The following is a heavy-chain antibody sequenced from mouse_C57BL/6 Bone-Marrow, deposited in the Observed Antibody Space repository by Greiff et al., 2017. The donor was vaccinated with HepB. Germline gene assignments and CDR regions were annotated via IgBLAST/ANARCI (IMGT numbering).Heavy chain of an antibody. CDR3: TRPGSSLWFAY. Sequence: QVHVKQSGAELVRPGASVTLSCKASGYTFTDYEMHWVKQTPVHGLEWIGAIDPETGGTAYNQKFKGKAILTADKSSSTAYMELRSLTSEDSAVYYCTRPGSSLWFAYWGQGTLVTVSA. V-gene: IGHV1-15*01. CDR2: IDPETGGT. J-gene: IGHJ3*01. CDR1: GYTFTDYE. D-gene: IGHD1-1*01.